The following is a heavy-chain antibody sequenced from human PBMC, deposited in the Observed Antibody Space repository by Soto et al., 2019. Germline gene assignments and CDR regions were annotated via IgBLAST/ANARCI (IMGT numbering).Heavy chain of an antibody. V-gene: IGHV1-3*01. CDR1: GYTFTSYA. CDR3: ARGLGGSWYYFDY. Sequence: ASVKVSCKASGYTFTSYAMHWVRQAPGQRLEWMGWINAGNGNTKYSQKFQGRVTITRDTSASTAYMELSSLRSEDPAVYYCARGLGGSWYYFDYWGQGTLVTVSS. D-gene: IGHD2-15*01. CDR2: INAGNGNT. J-gene: IGHJ4*02.